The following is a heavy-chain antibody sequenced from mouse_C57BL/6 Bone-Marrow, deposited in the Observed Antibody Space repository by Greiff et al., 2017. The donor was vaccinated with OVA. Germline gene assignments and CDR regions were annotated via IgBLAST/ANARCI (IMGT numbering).Heavy chain of an antibody. Sequence: QVQLQQSGPGLVQPSQSLSITCTVSGFSLTSYGVHWVRQSPGKGLAWLGVIWRGGSTDYNAAFMSRLSITKDNSKSHVFFKMNSLQADDTAIYYCARPRRVSYAMDYWGQGTSVTVSS. CDR1: GFSLTSYG. CDR3: ARPRRVSYAMDY. J-gene: IGHJ4*01. V-gene: IGHV2-5*01. CDR2: IWRGGST.